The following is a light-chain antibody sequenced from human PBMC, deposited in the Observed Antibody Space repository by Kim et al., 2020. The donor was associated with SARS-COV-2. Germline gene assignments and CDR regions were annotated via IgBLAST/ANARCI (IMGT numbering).Light chain of an antibody. Sequence: DVVMTQSPLSLPVTLGQPASISCRSNQRLVHSDGRTNLNWFHQRPGQSPRRLIYKISTRDSGVPDRFSGSGSGTDFTLEISRVEAEDVGIYYCMQTTHWPYTFGQGTKLEI. V-gene: IGKV2-30*02. CDR3: MQTTHWPYT. CDR2: KIS. J-gene: IGKJ2*01. CDR1: QRLVHSDGRTN.